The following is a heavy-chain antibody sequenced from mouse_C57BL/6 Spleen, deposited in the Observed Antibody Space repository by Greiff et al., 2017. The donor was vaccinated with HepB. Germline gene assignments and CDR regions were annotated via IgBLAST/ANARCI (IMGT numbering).Heavy chain of an antibody. CDR1: GFTFSSYA. CDR3: ARGGYDGYWFAY. J-gene: IGHJ3*01. Sequence: EVKLVESGGGLVKPGGSLKLSCAASGFTFSSYAMSWVRQTPEKRLEWVATISDGGSYTYYPDNVKGRFTISRDNAKNNLYLQMSHLKSEDTAMYYCARGGYDGYWFAYWGQGTLGSVSA. D-gene: IGHD2-3*01. CDR2: ISDGGSYT. V-gene: IGHV5-4*03.